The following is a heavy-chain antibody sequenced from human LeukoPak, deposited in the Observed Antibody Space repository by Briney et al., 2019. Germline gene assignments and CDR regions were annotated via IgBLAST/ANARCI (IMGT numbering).Heavy chain of an antibody. V-gene: IGHV3-49*04. D-gene: IGHD3-16*02. J-gene: IGHJ4*02. CDR2: IRSKAYGGTT. CDR3: TRVYDYVWVSYRPRREYYFDY. CDR1: GFTFGDYA. Sequence: PGRSLRLSCTASGFTFGDYAMSWVRQAPGKGLEWVGFIRSKAYGGTTEYAASVKGRFTISRDDSKSIAYLQMNSLKTEDTAVYYCTRVYDYVWVSYRPRREYYFDYWGQGTLVTVSS.